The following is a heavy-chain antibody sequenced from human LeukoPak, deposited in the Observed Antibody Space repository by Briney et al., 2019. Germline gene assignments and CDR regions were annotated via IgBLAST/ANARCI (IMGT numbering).Heavy chain of an antibody. CDR1: GGSISSYY. Sequence: SETVSLTCTVSGGSISSYYWSWIRQPPGKGLEWIGYIYDSGSTSYNPSLKSRVTILIDTSKNQFSLKLSSVTAADTAVYYCARHNSDYWTFDHWGQGTLVTVSS. J-gene: IGHJ4*02. V-gene: IGHV4-59*08. CDR2: IYDSGST. CDR3: ARHNSDYWTFDH. D-gene: IGHD3/OR15-3a*01.